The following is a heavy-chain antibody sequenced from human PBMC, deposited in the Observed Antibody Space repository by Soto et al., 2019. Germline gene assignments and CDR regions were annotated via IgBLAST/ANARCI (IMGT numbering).Heavy chain of an antibody. CDR3: ARGVVPAALSKDYYMDV. CDR2: INPNSGGT. CDR1: GYTFTGYY. D-gene: IGHD2-2*01. V-gene: IGHV1-2*04. J-gene: IGHJ6*03. Sequence: QVQLVQSGAEVKKPGASVKVSCKASGYTFTGYYMHWVRQAPGQGLEWMGWINPNSGGTNYAQKFQGWVTMTRDTSISTAYMELSRLRSDDTAVYYCARGVVPAALSKDYYMDVWGKGTTVTVSS.